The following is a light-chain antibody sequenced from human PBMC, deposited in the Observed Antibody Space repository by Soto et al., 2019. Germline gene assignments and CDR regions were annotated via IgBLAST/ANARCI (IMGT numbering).Light chain of an antibody. CDR2: DAS. CDR3: QQYNHYYS. J-gene: IGKJ2*03. V-gene: IGKV1-5*01. Sequence: DIQLTQSPSTLSASVGDRVTLTCRASQSIDRWLAWYQQKVGKAPELLIHDASILESGVPSRFSGSGSGTEFTLTINSLQPDDFATYYCQQYNHYYSFGQGTKLEIK. CDR1: QSIDRW.